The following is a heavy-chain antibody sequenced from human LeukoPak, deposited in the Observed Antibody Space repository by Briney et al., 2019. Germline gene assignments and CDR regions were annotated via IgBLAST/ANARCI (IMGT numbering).Heavy chain of an antibody. D-gene: IGHD3-22*01. CDR1: GYTLTELS. CDR2: FDPEDGET. V-gene: IGHV1-24*01. Sequence: GASVKVSCKVSGYTLTELSMHWVRQAPGKGLEWMGGFDPEDGETIYAQKFQGRVTMTEDTSTDTAYMELSSLRSEDTAVYYCARDSRHYYDSSGYYGNFDYWGQGTLVTVSS. J-gene: IGHJ4*02. CDR3: ARDSRHYYDSSGYYGNFDY.